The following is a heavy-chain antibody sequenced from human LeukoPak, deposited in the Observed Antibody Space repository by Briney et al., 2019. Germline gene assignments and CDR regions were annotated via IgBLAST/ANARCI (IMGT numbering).Heavy chain of an antibody. J-gene: IGHJ4*02. V-gene: IGHV3-30*04. CDR1: GFTFSSNA. CDR3: ARGWDNNDSSGYSA. D-gene: IGHD3-22*01. CDR2: TSYDERNK. Sequence: GGSLRLSCVASGFTFSSNAMHWVRQAPGKGLEWVAATSYDERNKYYGDSVRGRFTISRDNSKNTLYLQMNSLRVEDTALYYCARGWDNNDSSGYSAWGQGTLVTVSA.